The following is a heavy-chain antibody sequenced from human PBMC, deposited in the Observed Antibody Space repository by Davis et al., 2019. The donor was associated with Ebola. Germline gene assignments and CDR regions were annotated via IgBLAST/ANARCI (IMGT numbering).Heavy chain of an antibody. Sequence: PGGSLRLSCAASGFTFTNFGFNWVRQTPGKGLEWLSFISGSGGSVFYADSVKGRFAISRDNSKNALFLQMNNLRAKDTALYFCAKARFSYGYYFDYWGQGTLVTVSS. CDR3: AKARFSYGYYFDY. CDR2: ISGSGGSV. J-gene: IGHJ4*02. D-gene: IGHD5-18*01. V-gene: IGHV3-23*01. CDR1: GFTFTNFG.